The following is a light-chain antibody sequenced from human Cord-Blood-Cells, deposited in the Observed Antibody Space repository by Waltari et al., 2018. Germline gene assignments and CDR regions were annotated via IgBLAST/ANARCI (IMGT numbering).Light chain of an antibody. J-gene: IGLJ3*02. V-gene: IGLV3-21*04. CDR3: KVWDSSIEGV. Sequence: SYVPTQPPSVSVAPGKTARITCGGNNIGSKSVHWYQQKPGQAPVLAIYYDSDRPSGIPGLSPGSNPGTTATLTIRRVEAGEEANYYCKVWDSSIEGVFGGGTKLTVL. CDR2: YDS. CDR1: NIGSKS.